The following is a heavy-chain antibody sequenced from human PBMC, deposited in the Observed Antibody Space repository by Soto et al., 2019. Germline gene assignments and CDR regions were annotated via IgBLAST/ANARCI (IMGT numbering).Heavy chain of an antibody. CDR3: ASKGGDY. V-gene: IGHV3-30-3*01. CDR2: ISYDGSNK. J-gene: IGHJ4*02. CDR1: GFTFSSYA. Sequence: QVQLVESGGGVVQPGRSLRLSCAASGFTFSSYAMHWVRQAPGKGLEWVAVISYDGSNKYYADSVKGRFTISRDNSKNTLYLQMNSLRAEDTAVYYCASKGGDYWGQGTLVTDSS. D-gene: IGHD3-16*01.